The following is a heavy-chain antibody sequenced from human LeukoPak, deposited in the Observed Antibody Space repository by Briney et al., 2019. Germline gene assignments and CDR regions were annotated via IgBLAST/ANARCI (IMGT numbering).Heavy chain of an antibody. V-gene: IGHV3-48*03. CDR1: GFTFSSYE. J-gene: IGHJ4*02. D-gene: IGHD3-10*01. Sequence: GGSLRLSCAASGFTFSSYEMNWVRQAPGKGLEWVSYISSSGSTIYYADSVKGRFTISRDNSKNTLYLQMNSLRAEDTAVYYCARRVFAAGRAYCGQGTLVTVSS. CDR3: ARRVFAAGRAY. CDR2: ISSSGSTI.